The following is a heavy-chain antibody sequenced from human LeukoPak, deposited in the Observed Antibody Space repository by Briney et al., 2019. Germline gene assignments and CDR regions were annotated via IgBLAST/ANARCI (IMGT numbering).Heavy chain of an antibody. V-gene: IGHV4-38-2*02. CDR1: GYSISSGYY. CDR3: ARSDGYGLVGI. J-gene: IGHJ3*02. Sequence: SETLSLTCTVSGYSISSGYYWGWLRQTPGKTLEWIGRIYSSRSTYYNSSLKSRVIILIDTAKNHFSLNLSSVTAADTAVYYCARSDGYGLVGIWGQGTMVTVSS. D-gene: IGHD3-10*01. CDR2: IYSSRST.